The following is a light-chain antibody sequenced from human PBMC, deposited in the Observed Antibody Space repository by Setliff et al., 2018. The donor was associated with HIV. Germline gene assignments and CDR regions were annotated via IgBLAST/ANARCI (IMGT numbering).Light chain of an antibody. V-gene: IGKV1-5*03. CDR1: QVVSPW. CDR2: KAS. CDR3: QQYNSDPWT. J-gene: IGKJ1*01. Sequence: DIQMTQSPSTLSASVGDRVTISCRASQVVSPWLAWYQQKPGKAPNLLIYKASDLESGVPSRFSGSGSGTTFTLTISSLQPEDFATYYCQQYNSDPWTFGQGTKVDIK.